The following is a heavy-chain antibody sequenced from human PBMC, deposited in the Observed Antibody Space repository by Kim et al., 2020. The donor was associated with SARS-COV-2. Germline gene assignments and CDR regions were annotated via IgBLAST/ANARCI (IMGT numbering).Heavy chain of an antibody. J-gene: IGHJ5*02. CDR1: GFTFSDYS. D-gene: IGHD3-10*01. CDR3: SRDETTRGRGVTEPP. CDR2: ISSTSNYK. Sequence: GMSLILSFAASGFTFSDYSMNWVRQAPWKGLEWVSLISSTSNYKYYADSVKGRFTISRDNAKNSLYLQMNSLRAEDTAVYYCSRDETTRGRGVTEPPWGQGTLVTVSS. V-gene: IGHV3-21*01.